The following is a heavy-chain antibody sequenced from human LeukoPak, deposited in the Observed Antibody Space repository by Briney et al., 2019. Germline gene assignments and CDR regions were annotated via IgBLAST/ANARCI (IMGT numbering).Heavy chain of an antibody. V-gene: IGHV1-18*01. J-gene: IGHJ4*02. CDR3: ARGGGSYGDYSLWLGY. Sequence: ASVKVSCKASGYTFTSYGISWVRQAPGQGLEWMGWISAYNGNTNYAQKYQASVTLTTDTSTSTAYMELRSLRSDDAAVYYCARGGGSYGDYSLWLGYWGQGTLVTVSS. CDR1: GYTFTSYG. D-gene: IGHD4-17*01. CDR2: ISAYNGNT.